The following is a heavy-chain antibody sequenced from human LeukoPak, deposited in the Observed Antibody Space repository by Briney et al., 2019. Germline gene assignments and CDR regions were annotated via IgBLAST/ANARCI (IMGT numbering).Heavy chain of an antibody. J-gene: IGHJ5*02. CDR3: ARDRVYDILTGYYPNWFDP. CDR2: ISAYNGNT. CDR1: GYTFTGYP. V-gene: IGHV1-18*04. Sequence: PWASVKVSCKASGYTFTGYPMHWVRQAPGQELEWMGLISAYNGNTNYAEKLQGRVTMTTDTSTSTAYMELRSLRSDDTAVYYCARDRVYDILTGYYPNWFDPWGQGTLVTVSS. D-gene: IGHD3-9*01.